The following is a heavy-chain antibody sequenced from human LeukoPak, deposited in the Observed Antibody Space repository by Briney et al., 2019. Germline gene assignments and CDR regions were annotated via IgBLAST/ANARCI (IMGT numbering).Heavy chain of an antibody. CDR1: GYSISTLAN. Sequence: SETLSLICTVSGYSISTLANWGWIRQSPGKGLEWVASIYHGGSTYYNPSLRGRVTISMDTSKNQISLKLTSVTAADTAVYYCAREKALIDHYDFTGYDWEYWGQGSLVIDSS. V-gene: IGHV4-38-2*02. CDR3: AREKALIDHYDFTGYDWEY. J-gene: IGHJ4*02. CDR2: IYHGGST. D-gene: IGHD3-22*01.